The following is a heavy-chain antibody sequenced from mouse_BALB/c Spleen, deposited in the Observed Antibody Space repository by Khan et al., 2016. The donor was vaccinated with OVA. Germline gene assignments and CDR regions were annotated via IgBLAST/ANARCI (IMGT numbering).Heavy chain of an antibody. CDR3: ARTYGSDFEY. D-gene: IGHD1-1*01. Sequence: EVQLQQSGPELVKPGASVKISCKASGYSFTGYFMNWVMQSHGKSLEWIGRINPHIGETLYNQKFKGKATLTVDESSSTVHMELRSLASEDSAIYYCARTYGSDFEYWGQGTTLTVSS. CDR1: GYSFTGYF. J-gene: IGHJ2*01. CDR2: INPHIGET. V-gene: IGHV1-20*02.